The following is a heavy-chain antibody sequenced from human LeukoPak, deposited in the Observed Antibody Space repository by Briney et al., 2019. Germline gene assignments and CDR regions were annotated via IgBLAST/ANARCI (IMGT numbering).Heavy chain of an antibody. CDR3: ARAYYYDSSGYPDAFDI. D-gene: IGHD3-22*01. V-gene: IGHV4-59*01. CDR2: IYYSGST. Sequence: SETLSLTCTVSGGSISSYYWSWIRQPPRKELEWVGDIYYSGSTNYNPSLNSRVTISVDTSKNQFSLTLSSVTAADTAVYYCARAYYYDSSGYPDAFDIWGQGTMVTVSS. J-gene: IGHJ3*02. CDR1: GGSISSYY.